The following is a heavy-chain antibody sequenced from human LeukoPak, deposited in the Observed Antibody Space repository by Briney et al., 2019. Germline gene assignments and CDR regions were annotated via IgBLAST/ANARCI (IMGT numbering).Heavy chain of an antibody. CDR2: IWYDGGNT. CDR1: GFTFSHYG. V-gene: IGHV3-33*01. Sequence: GGSLRLSCAASGFTFSHYGMHWVRQAPGKGLEWVAVIWYDGGNTFYSDSVKGRFTISRDNSKNTLYLQMSSLRAEDTAVYYCATGSGYSYGNFDYWGQGTLVTVSS. D-gene: IGHD5-18*01. J-gene: IGHJ4*02. CDR3: ATGSGYSYGNFDY.